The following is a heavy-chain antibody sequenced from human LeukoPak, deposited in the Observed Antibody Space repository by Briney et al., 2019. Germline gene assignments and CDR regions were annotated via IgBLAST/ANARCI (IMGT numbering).Heavy chain of an antibody. CDR3: AKDILQRITIFGVVITNYFDY. J-gene: IGHJ4*02. CDR1: GYTFTSYD. CDR2: MNPNSGNT. V-gene: IGHV1-8*01. D-gene: IGHD3-3*01. Sequence: GSVKVSCKASGYTFTSYDINWVRQATGQGLEWMGWMNPNSGNTGYAQKFQGRVTMTRNTSISTAYMELSSLRAEDTAVYYCAKDILQRITIFGVVITNYFDYWGQGTLVTVSS.